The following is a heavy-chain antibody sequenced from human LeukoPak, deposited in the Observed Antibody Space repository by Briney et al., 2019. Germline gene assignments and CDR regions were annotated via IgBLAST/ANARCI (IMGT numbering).Heavy chain of an antibody. V-gene: IGHV4-30-4*01. J-gene: IGHJ6*02. CDR2: IYYSGST. Sequence: SETLSLTCTVSGGSISSGDYYWSWIRQPPGKGLKWIGYIYYSGSTYYNPSLKSRVTISVDTSKNQFSLKLSSVTAADTAVYYCARDRLTTFLSHYGMDVWGQGTTVTVSS. CDR1: GGSISSGDYY. D-gene: IGHD4-17*01. CDR3: ARDRLTTFLSHYGMDV.